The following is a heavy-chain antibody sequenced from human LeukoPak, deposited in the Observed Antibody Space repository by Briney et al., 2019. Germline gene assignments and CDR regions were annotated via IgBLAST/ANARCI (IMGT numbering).Heavy chain of an antibody. CDR2: IIPILAIA. V-gene: IGHV1-69*04. D-gene: IGHD5-18*01. Sequence: ASVKVSCKASGYTFTSYGISWVRQAPGQGLEWMGRIIPILAIAKYAQNFQGRVTITADLSTSAAYMELSNLRSEDTAVYYCATDINRPGGPEIQPPFDPWGQGTLVTVSS. CDR1: GYTFTSYG. J-gene: IGHJ5*02. CDR3: ATDINRPGGPEIQPPFDP.